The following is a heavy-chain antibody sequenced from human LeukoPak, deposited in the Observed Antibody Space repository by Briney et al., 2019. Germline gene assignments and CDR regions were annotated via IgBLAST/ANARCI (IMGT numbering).Heavy chain of an antibody. CDR1: GYTFTGYY. J-gene: IGHJ6*02. D-gene: IGHD3-10*01. Sequence: ASVKVSCKASGYTFTGYYMHWVRQAPGQGLEWMGRINPNSGGTNYAQKFQGRDTMTRDTSISTAYMELSRLRSDDTAVYYCARKTTYYYGSGSYSYGMDVWGQGTTVTVSS. CDR3: ARKTTYYYGSGSYSYGMDV. CDR2: INPNSGGT. V-gene: IGHV1-2*06.